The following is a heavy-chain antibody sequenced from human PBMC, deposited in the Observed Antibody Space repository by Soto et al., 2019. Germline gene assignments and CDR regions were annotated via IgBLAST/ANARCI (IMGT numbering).Heavy chain of an antibody. Sequence: PSETLSLTCSVSGGSISGSYWSWIRQSPGKGLEWLGYVYYTGSTNYSPSLRSRVSISVDTSKNEFSLRLSSVTAADTAVYFCARSVAVPGAHIDYWCQGTQVTVS. J-gene: IGHJ4*02. CDR1: GGSISGSY. V-gene: IGHV4-59*01. D-gene: IGHD6-19*01. CDR3: ARSVAVPGAHIDY. CDR2: VYYTGST.